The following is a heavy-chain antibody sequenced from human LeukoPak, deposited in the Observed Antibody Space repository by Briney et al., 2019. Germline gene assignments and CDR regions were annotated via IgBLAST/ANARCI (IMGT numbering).Heavy chain of an antibody. CDR2: ISSSSYI. J-gene: IGHJ4*02. CDR3: ARDAAAAGSDY. Sequence: GGSLRLSCAASGFTFSSYSMNWVRQAPGKGLEWVSSISSSSYIYHADSVKGRFTISRDNAKNSLYLQMNSLRAEDTAVYYCARDAAAAGSDYWGQGTLVTVSS. V-gene: IGHV3-21*01. D-gene: IGHD6-13*01. CDR1: GFTFSSYS.